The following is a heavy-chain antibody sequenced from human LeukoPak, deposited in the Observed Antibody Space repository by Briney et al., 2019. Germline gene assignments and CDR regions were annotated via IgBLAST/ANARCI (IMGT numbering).Heavy chain of an antibody. CDR1: GFTFSSYG. D-gene: IGHD3-10*01. CDR3: ARDGVTMVRGVSPVMDV. Sequence: GGSLRLSCAASGFTFSSYGMHWVRQAPGKGLEWVAVISYDGSNKYYADSVKGRFTISRDNAKNSLYLQMNSLRAEDTAVYYCARDGVTMVRGVSPVMDVWGQGTTVTVSS. J-gene: IGHJ6*02. V-gene: IGHV3-30*03. CDR2: ISYDGSNK.